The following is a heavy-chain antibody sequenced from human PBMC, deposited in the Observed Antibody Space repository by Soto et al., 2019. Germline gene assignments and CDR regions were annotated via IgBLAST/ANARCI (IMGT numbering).Heavy chain of an antibody. Sequence: GGSLRLSCAASGFTFSSYSMNWVRQAPGKGLEWVSSISSSSSYIYYADSVKGRFTISRDNVKNSLYLQMNSLRAEDTAVYYCARDNYDFWSGPWGQGTLVTVSS. D-gene: IGHD3-3*01. J-gene: IGHJ5*02. CDR2: ISSSSSYI. CDR3: ARDNYDFWSGP. CDR1: GFTFSSYS. V-gene: IGHV3-21*01.